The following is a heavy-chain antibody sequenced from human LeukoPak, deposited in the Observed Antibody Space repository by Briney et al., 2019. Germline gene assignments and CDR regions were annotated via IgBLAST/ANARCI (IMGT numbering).Heavy chain of an antibody. CDR2: IKGDGSYT. CDR3: ARDRRDGGYNPGDPRGFAN. J-gene: IGHJ4*02. D-gene: IGHD5-24*01. CDR1: GFTYSSYW. Sequence: PGGSLRLSCAASGFTYSSYWMHWVRQAPGKGLVWVARIKGDGSYTFYADSLKGRFTISRDNAKNSLHLQMNSLRAEDTAVYYCARDRRDGGYNPGDPRGFANWGQGTLVTVSS. V-gene: IGHV3-74*01.